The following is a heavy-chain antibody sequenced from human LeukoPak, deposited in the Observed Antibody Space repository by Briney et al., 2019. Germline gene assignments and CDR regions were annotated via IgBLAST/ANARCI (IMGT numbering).Heavy chain of an antibody. J-gene: IGHJ4*02. D-gene: IGHD6-19*01. CDR3: ARNKYTSGWSTSDY. Sequence: PSETLSLTCTVSGGSISSSSYYWGWIRQPPGKGLEWIGSIYYSGSTYYNPSLKSRVTISVDTSKNQFSLKLSSVTAADTAIYYCARNKYTSGWSTSDYWGQGTLVTVSS. CDR2: IYYSGST. CDR1: GGSISSSSYY. V-gene: IGHV4-39*01.